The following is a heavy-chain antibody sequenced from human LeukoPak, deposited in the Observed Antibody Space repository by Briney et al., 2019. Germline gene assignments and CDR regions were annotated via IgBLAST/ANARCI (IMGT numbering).Heavy chain of an antibody. CDR2: ISGSGGST. D-gene: IGHD1-26*01. J-gene: IGHJ3*02. CDR3: ASVGATDAFDI. V-gene: IGHV3-23*01. Sequence: GSLRLSCAASGFTFSSYSMTWVRQAPGKGLEWVSAISGSGGSTYYADSVKGRFTISRDNSKNTLYLHMNSLRAEDTAVYYCASVGATDAFDIWGQGTMVTVSS. CDR1: GFTFSSYS.